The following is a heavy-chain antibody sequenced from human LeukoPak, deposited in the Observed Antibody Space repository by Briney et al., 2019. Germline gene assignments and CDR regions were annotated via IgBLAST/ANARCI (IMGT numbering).Heavy chain of an antibody. V-gene: IGHV3-21*01. Sequence: PGGSLRLSCAASGFTFSSYAMSWVRQAPGKGLEWVSFISSSSSYIYYADSVKGRFTISRDNAKNSLYLQMNSLRAEDTAVYYCARAGTLGKGYFDYWGQGTLVTVSS. CDR2: ISSSSSYI. D-gene: IGHD6-19*01. CDR3: ARAGTLGKGYFDY. CDR1: GFTFSSYA. J-gene: IGHJ4*02.